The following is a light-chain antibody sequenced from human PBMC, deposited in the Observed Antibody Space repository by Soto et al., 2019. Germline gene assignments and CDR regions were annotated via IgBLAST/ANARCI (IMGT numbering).Light chain of an antibody. J-gene: IGLJ2*01. CDR1: SSNIGNNF. CDR3: VAWDGSLSAVV. CDR2: ETN. V-gene: IGLV1-51*02. Sequence: QTVVTQPPSVSAAPGQKVTISCSGSSSNIGNNFVSWYQQFPGTAPKLLIYETNHRPSGIPDRISGSKSGTSATLGITGLQPGDEADYYCVAWDGSLSAVVFGGGTQLTVL.